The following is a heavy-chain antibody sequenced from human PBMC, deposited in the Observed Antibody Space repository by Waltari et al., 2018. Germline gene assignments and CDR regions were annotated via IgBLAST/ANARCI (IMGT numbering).Heavy chain of an antibody. V-gene: IGHV4-39*01. J-gene: IGHJ6*03. D-gene: IGHD3-3*01. CDR1: GGSLSSSSYY. CDR3: ARLTIFGVVTTYYMDV. CDR2: IYYSGST. Sequence: QLQLQESGPGLVKPSETLSLTCTVSGGSLSSSSYYWGWIRQPPGKGLEWLGSIYYSGSTYYNPSRKSRVTISVDTSKNQFSLKLSSVTAADTAVYYCARLTIFGVVTTYYMDVWGKGTTVTVSS.